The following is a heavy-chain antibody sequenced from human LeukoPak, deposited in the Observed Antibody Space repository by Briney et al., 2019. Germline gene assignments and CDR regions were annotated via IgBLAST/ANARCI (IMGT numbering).Heavy chain of an antibody. CDR3: VTDYGGSSGAFDI. Sequence: GESLRLSCTGSGFTLSSYAMIWVRRAPGQGLECVSSLSSSSSDIYYTDSVKGRFTISRDNAKNSLYLLMNSLRAEDTAVYYCVTDYGGSSGAFDIWGHGTMVTLSS. D-gene: IGHD4-23*01. CDR1: GFTLSSYA. J-gene: IGHJ3*02. CDR2: LSSSSSDI. V-gene: IGHV3-21*03.